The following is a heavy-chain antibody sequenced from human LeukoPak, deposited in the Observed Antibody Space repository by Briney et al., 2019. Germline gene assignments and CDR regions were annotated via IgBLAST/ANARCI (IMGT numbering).Heavy chain of an antibody. D-gene: IGHD3-10*01. CDR3: ARGLWFGDENPPYFDY. CDR2: INHSGST. J-gene: IGHJ4*02. V-gene: IGHV4-34*01. CDR1: GGSFSGYY. Sequence: SETLSLTCAVYGGSFSGYYWSWIRQPPGKGLEWIGEINHSGSTNYNPSLKSRVTISVDTSRNQFSLRLSSVTAADTAVYYCARGLWFGDENPPYFDYWGQGTLVTVSS.